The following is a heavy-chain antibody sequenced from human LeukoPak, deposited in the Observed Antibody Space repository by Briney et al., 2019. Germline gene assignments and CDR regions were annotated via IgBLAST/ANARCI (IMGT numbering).Heavy chain of an antibody. J-gene: IGHJ3*02. V-gene: IGHV1-46*01. CDR2: INPNGDST. D-gene: IGHD5-18*01. CDR3: ARRSLDTAMVSDAFDI. Sequence: ASVKVSCKASGYTFTSYYIHWVRQAPGQGLEWMGVINPNGDSTSYAQKFQGRVTMTRDTSASTAYMELSSLRSEDTAVYYCARRSLDTAMVSDAFDIWGQGTMVTVSS. CDR1: GYTFTSYY.